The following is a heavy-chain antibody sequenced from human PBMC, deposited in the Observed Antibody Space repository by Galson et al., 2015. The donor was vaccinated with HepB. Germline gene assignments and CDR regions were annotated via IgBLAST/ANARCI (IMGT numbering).Heavy chain of an antibody. J-gene: IGHJ4*02. CDR3: ARNSSGWYSFDH. D-gene: IGHD6-19*01. V-gene: IGHV4-39*01. Sequence: ETLSLTCTVSGGSISSSNYYWGWIRQPPGKGLEWIGSTYYSGSTHYNPSLKSRITISVDTSRNQFSLKMTSVTATDTAVYYCARNSSGWYSFDHWGQGTLVTVSS. CDR2: TYYSGST. CDR1: GGSISSSNYY.